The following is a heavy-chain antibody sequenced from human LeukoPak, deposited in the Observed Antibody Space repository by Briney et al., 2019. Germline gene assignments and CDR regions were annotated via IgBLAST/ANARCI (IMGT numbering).Heavy chain of an antibody. Sequence: SETLSLTCTVSGGSISSSSYYWGWIRQPPGKGLEWIGSIYYSGSTYYNPPLKSRVTISVDTSKNQFSLKLSSVTAADTAVYYCARGWLQLEDYWGQGTLVTVSS. V-gene: IGHV4-39*01. D-gene: IGHD5-24*01. CDR2: IYYSGST. J-gene: IGHJ4*02. CDR3: ARGWLQLEDY. CDR1: GGSISSSSYY.